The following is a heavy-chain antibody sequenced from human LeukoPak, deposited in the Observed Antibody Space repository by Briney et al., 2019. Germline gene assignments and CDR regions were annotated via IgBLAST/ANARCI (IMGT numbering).Heavy chain of an antibody. J-gene: IGHJ4*02. D-gene: IGHD3-22*01. Sequence: ASVKVSCKASGYSCIGYFIHWVRQAPGQGLEWMRRINPNSGGTNYAQRFQGRVTMNVDTSISTAYMELNSLRSGDTAVYYCARRNYYEPTFDYWGQGTLVTVSS. CDR2: INPNSGGT. CDR3: ARRNYYEPTFDY. V-gene: IGHV1-2*06. CDR1: GYSCIGYF.